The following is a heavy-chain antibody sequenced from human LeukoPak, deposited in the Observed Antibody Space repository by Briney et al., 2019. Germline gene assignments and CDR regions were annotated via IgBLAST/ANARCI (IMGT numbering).Heavy chain of an antibody. CDR2: ISSSTNTI. J-gene: IGHJ5*02. V-gene: IGHV3-48*04. CDR1: GFTFSSYS. D-gene: IGHD3-3*01. Sequence: GGSLRLSCAASGFTFSSYSMNWVRQAPGKGLEWVSYISSSTNTIYYADSVKGRFTISRDNAKNSLYLQMNSLRAEDTAVYYCARDYDFWSGYYIWFDPWGQGTLVTVSS. CDR3: ARDYDFWSGYYIWFDP.